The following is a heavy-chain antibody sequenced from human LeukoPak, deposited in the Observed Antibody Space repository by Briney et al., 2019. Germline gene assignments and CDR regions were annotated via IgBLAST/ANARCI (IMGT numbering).Heavy chain of an antibody. Sequence: GGSLRLSCAASGFTFSSYAMSWVRQAPGKGLEWVSAISGSGGSTYYADSVKGRFTISRDNSKNTVYLRMNSLRAEDTAVYYCAKRRAPPHLGHFDYWGQGTLVTVSS. D-gene: IGHD3-3*02. V-gene: IGHV3-23*01. CDR3: AKRRAPPHLGHFDY. CDR2: ISGSGGST. J-gene: IGHJ4*02. CDR1: GFTFSSYA.